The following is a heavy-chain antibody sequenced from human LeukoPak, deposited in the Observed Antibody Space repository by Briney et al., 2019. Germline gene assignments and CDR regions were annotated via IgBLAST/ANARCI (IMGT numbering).Heavy chain of an antibody. CDR2: ISGSGGST. CDR3: ARKIGFSSSWYYGRHYFDY. CDR1: GFTFSSYA. V-gene: IGHV3-23*01. Sequence: PGGSLRLSCAASGFTFSSYAMSWVRQAPGKGLEWVSAISGSGGSTYYADSVKGRFTISRDNSKNTLYLQMNSLRAEDTAVYYWARKIGFSSSWYYGRHYFDYWGQGTLVTVSS. D-gene: IGHD6-13*01. J-gene: IGHJ4*02.